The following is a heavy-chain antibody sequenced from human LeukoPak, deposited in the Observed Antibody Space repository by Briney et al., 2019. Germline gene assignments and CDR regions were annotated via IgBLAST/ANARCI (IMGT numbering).Heavy chain of an antibody. CDR2: INTDGTTT. CDR3: ARDDHWGYAFDI. J-gene: IGHJ3*02. Sequence: QTGGSLRLSCAASGFTFSSYWMHWVRQVPGKGLVWVSRINTDGTTTTYADSVKGRFTISRDNAKNSLYLQMNSLRAEDTAVYYCARDDHWGYAFDIWGQGTTVTVSS. CDR1: GFTFSSYW. D-gene: IGHD3-16*01. V-gene: IGHV3-74*01.